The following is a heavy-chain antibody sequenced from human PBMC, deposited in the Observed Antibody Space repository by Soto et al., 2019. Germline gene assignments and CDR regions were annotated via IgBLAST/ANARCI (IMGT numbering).Heavy chain of an antibody. Sequence: EVQLLESGGGLVQPGGSLRLSCVTSGFTFSSYAMSWVRQAPGKGLEWVSGISGSGDNTYYADSVKGRFTISRDNSKNTLYLQMDGLGDEDSAVYYCAKCGIWGVTWGRPNYWGQGTLVTVSS. CDR1: GFTFSSYA. J-gene: IGHJ4*02. CDR3: AKCGIWGVTWGRPNY. V-gene: IGHV3-23*01. CDR2: ISGSGDNT. D-gene: IGHD3-10*01.